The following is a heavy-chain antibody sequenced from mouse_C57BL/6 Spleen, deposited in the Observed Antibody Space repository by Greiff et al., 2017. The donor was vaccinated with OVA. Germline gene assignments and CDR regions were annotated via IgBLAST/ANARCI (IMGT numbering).Heavy chain of an antibody. CDR3: ARGHGSSPYAMDY. D-gene: IGHD1-1*01. Sequence: QVQLQQPGAELVKPGASVKLSCKASGYTFTSYWMHWVKQRPGQGLEWIGMIHPNSGSTNYNEKFKSKATLTVDKSSSTAYMQLSSLTSYDSAVYYCARGHGSSPYAMDYWGQGTSVTVSS. V-gene: IGHV1-64*01. CDR2: IHPNSGST. J-gene: IGHJ4*01. CDR1: GYTFTSYW.